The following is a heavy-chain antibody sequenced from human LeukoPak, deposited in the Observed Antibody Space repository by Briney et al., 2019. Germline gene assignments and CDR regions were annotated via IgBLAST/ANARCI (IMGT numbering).Heavy chain of an antibody. V-gene: IGHV3-30-3*01. CDR1: GFTFSSYA. J-gene: IGHJ3*02. D-gene: IGHD4-17*01. CDR2: ISYDGSNK. CDR3: ARGGLRRTLFAFDI. Sequence: GGSPRLSCAASGFTFSSYAMHWVRQAPGKGLEWVAVISYDGSNKYYADSVKGRFTISRDNSKNTLYLQMNSLRAEDTAVYYCARGGLRRTLFAFDIWGQGTMVTVSS.